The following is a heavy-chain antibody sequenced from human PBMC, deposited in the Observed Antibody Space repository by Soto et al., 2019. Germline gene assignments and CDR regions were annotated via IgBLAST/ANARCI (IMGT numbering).Heavy chain of an antibody. D-gene: IGHD3-10*01. CDR3: ANDGRGSGSHYNSFGY. Sequence: EVQLVESGGGLIQPGWSLKLSCAASGFTVGNNYMSWVRQAPGKGLEWVSLIYSTGTTKYADSVKGRFTVSRDNAKNTLYLQMNSLRAEDTAVYYCANDGRGSGSHYNSFGYWGQGTLVTVSS. CDR2: IYSTGTT. V-gene: IGHV3-53*01. J-gene: IGHJ4*02. CDR1: GFTVGNNY.